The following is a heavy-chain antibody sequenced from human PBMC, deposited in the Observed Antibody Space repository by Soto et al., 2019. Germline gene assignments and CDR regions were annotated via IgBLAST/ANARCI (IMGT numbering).Heavy chain of an antibody. J-gene: IGHJ5*02. CDR2: ITSKSTTI. D-gene: IGHD3-16*01. Sequence: PGGSLRLSCAASGFTFTSYSMNWVRQAPGQGLEWVSYITSKSTTIKYADSVKGRFTVSRDNAKHSLYLQLNSLIDEDTAVYYCAREKGACSDSSCYPGPYDSWGQGTLVTVSS. V-gene: IGHV3-48*02. CDR1: GFTFTSYS. CDR3: AREKGACSDSSCYPGPYDS.